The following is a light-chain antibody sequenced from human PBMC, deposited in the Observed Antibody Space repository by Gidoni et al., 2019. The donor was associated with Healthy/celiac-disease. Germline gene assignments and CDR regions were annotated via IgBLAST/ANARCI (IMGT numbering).Light chain of an antibody. Sequence: EIVLTQSPATLSLSPGERATLACRASQSVSSYLAWYQQKPGQAPRLLIYDASNRATGIPARVSGSGSGTDFTRTISSLEPEDFAVYYCQQRSNWPPLTFGGGTKVEIK. CDR1: QSVSSY. CDR3: QQRSNWPPLT. CDR2: DAS. V-gene: IGKV3-11*01. J-gene: IGKJ4*01.